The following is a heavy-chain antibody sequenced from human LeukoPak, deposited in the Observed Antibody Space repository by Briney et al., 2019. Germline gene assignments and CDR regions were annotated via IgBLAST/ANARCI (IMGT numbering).Heavy chain of an antibody. V-gene: IGHV3-30*04. J-gene: IGHJ6*03. CDR2: ISYDGSDK. CDR1: GFTFNYHA. Sequence: GRSLRLSCTASGFTFNYHAMYWVRQAPGKGLQCVAVISYDGSDKYYADSVKGRFTISRDNSKNTLYLEMNTLRTEDTALYYCARDPSLGYYYYMDVWGKGTTVTVSS. CDR3: ARDPSLGYYYYMDV. D-gene: IGHD3-16*01.